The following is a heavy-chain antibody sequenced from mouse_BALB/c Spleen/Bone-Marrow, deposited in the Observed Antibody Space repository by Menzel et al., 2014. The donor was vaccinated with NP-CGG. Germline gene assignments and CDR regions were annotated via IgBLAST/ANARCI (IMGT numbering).Heavy chain of an antibody. CDR3: ARSGSSSGYFDY. CDR1: GFTFSSFA. Sequence: DVHLVESGGGLVQPGGSRKLSCAASGFTFSSFAMHWVRRAPEKGLEWVAYISSGSSTIYYADTVMGRFTISRDNPKNTLFLQMTSLRSEDTAMYYCARSGSSSGYFDYWGQGTTLTVSS. J-gene: IGHJ2*01. D-gene: IGHD1-1*01. CDR2: ISSGSSTI. V-gene: IGHV5-17*02.